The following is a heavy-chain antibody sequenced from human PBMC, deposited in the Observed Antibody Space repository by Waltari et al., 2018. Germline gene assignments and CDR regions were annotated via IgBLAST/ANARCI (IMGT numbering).Heavy chain of an antibody. D-gene: IGHD3-9*01. J-gene: IGHJ4*02. CDR1: GGSFSGSY. Sequence: QVQLQQWGAGLLKPSETLSLTCAVYGGSFSGSYWSWIRQPPGKGLEWIGEINHSGSTNYNPSLKSRVTISVDTSKNQFSLKLSSVTAADTAVYYCARGDILTAYYFDYWGQGTLVTVSS. V-gene: IGHV4-34*01. CDR2: INHSGST. CDR3: ARGDILTAYYFDY.